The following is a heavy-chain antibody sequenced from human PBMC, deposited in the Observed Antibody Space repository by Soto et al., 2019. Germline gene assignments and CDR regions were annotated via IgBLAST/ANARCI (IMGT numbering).Heavy chain of an antibody. CDR3: ARENLLFWEFTPHYSYSMDV. J-gene: IGHJ6*03. CDR1: GGSISSYY. D-gene: IGHD3-10*01. CDR2: IYYSGST. Sequence: PSETLSLTCTVSGGSISSYYWSWIRQPPGKGLEWIGYIYYSGSTNYNPSLKSRVTISVDTSKNQFSLKLSSVTAADTAVYYCARENLLFWEFTPHYSYSMDVSGKGTTLTVSS. V-gene: IGHV4-59*08.